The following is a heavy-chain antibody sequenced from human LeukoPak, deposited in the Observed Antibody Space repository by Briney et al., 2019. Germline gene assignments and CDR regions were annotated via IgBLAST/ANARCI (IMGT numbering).Heavy chain of an antibody. D-gene: IGHD3-22*01. J-gene: IGHJ4*02. CDR1: GYTFTNNW. Sequence: ASVKVSCKAFGYTFTNNWMHWVRQAPGQGPEWMGLISPTGGSTAYAQKFQGRVTLTRDMSTSTDYLELSSLRSEDTAVYYCARGEPYDSSGYYYTRVIDYWGQGTLVTVSS. CDR2: ISPTGGST. V-gene: IGHV1-46*01. CDR3: ARGEPYDSSGYYYTRVIDY.